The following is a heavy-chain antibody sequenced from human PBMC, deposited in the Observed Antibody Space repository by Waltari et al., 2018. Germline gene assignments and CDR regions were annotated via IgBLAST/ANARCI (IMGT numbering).Heavy chain of an antibody. Sequence: QLQLQESGPGLVKPSETLSLTCTVSGGSISSSSYYWGWIRQPPGKGLEWIGSIYYSGSTYDHPSLKSRVTISVDTSKNQFSLKLSSVTAADTAVYYCASLTIFGVVIDYWGQGTLVTVSS. CDR2: IYYSGST. V-gene: IGHV4-39*07. CDR1: GGSISSSSYY. D-gene: IGHD3-3*01. CDR3: ASLTIFGVVIDY. J-gene: IGHJ4*02.